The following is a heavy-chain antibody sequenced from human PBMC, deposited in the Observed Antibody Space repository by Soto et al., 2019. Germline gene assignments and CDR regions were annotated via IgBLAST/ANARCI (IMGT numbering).Heavy chain of an antibody. CDR3: ARIDAYYYDSSGGAFDI. J-gene: IGHJ3*02. V-gene: IGHV5-51*01. CDR2: IYPGDSDT. Sequence: PGESLKISCKGSGYSFTGYWIGWVRQMPGKGLEWMGIIYPGDSDTRYSPSFQGQVTISADKSISTAYLQWSSLKASDPAMYYCARIDAYYYDSSGGAFDIWGQGTMVTVSS. D-gene: IGHD3-22*01. CDR1: GYSFTGYW.